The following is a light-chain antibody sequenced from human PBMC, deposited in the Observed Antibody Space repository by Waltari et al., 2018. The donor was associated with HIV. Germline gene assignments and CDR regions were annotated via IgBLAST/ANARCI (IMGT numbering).Light chain of an antibody. J-gene: IGLJ3*02. CDR1: SSNIASHS. CDR2: VSS. V-gene: IGLV1-44*01. Sequence: QSVLTQPPSASGTPGQTVTISCSGSSSNIASHSVDWYQHVPGTAPKLLIHVSSERPAGVSGRLAGYRSGTSASRTISGLQSEDEADYYCAAWDDSVSGLVFGGGTKLTVL. CDR3: AAWDDSVSGLV.